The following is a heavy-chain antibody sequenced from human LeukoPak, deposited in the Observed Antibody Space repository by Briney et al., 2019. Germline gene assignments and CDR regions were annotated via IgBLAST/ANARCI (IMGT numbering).Heavy chain of an antibody. Sequence: SETLSLTCTVSGGSISSGDYYWSWIRQPPGKGLEGIGYIYYSRSTYYNPSLKSRVTIAVDTSKNQFSLKLSSVSAADTAVCYCARGDGAARRGYYYYYMDVWGKGTTVTVSS. D-gene: IGHD6-6*01. V-gene: IGHV4-30-4*08. CDR1: GGSISSGDYY. CDR2: IYYSRST. J-gene: IGHJ6*03. CDR3: ARGDGAARRGYYYYYMDV.